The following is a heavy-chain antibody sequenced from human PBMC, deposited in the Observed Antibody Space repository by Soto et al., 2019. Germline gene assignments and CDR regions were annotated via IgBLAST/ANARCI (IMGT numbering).Heavy chain of an antibody. J-gene: IGHJ4*02. CDR2: IRNKAYGGTT. Sequence: GGSLRLSCTASGFTFADYTLSWFRQAPGKGLEWLGFIRNKAYGGTTEYAASVKGRFTISRDDSKSIAYLLMNSLKTEDTAMYYCTRDGRYSGYPPPAFWGQGTLVTVSS. D-gene: IGHD5-12*01. CDR3: TRDGRYSGYPPPAF. CDR1: GFTFADYT. V-gene: IGHV3-49*03.